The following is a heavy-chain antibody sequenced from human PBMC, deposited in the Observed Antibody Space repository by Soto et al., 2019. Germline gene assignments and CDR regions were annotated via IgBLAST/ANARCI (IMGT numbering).Heavy chain of an antibody. CDR1: GGSVSSESHY. J-gene: IGHJ6*02. D-gene: IGHD6-13*01. CDR3: ATRRTGYSSSWYYYYGMDV. V-gene: IGHV4-61*01. Sequence: PSETLSLTCTVSGGSVSSESHYWSWIRQTPGKGLEWIGYIYYTGSTNYNPSLKGRVTMSVDTSRDQFSLKLSSVTAADTAVYYCATRRTGYSSSWYYYYGMDVWGQGTTVTVSS. CDR2: IYYTGST.